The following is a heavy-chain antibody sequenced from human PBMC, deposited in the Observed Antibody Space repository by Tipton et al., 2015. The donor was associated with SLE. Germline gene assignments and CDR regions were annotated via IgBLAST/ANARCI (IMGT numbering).Heavy chain of an antibody. Sequence: LRLSCAVYGGSFSGYYWSWIRQPPGKGLEWIGEINHSGSTNYNPSLKSRVTISVDTSKNQFSLKLSSVTAADTAVYYCARGRKGNWYFDLWGRGTLVTVSS. V-gene: IGHV4-34*01. CDR3: ARGRKGNWYFDL. D-gene: IGHD1-14*01. J-gene: IGHJ2*01. CDR2: INHSGST. CDR1: GGSFSGYY.